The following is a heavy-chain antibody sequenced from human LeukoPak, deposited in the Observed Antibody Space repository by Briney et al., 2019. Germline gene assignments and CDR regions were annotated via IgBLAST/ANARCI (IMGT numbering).Heavy chain of an antibody. CDR1: GFAFSSSW. CDR2: IKQDGSET. Sequence: GGSLRLSCAASGFAFSSSWMSWVRQAPGKGLEWVANIKQDGSETYNVDSLKGRFTVSRDNAKNSVYLQMNNLRAEDTAVYYCARRAPGYCITTSCPDTYYYYYYMDVWGKGTTVTVSS. CDR3: ARRAPGYCITTSCPDTYYYYYYMDV. V-gene: IGHV3-7*01. D-gene: IGHD2-2*01. J-gene: IGHJ6*03.